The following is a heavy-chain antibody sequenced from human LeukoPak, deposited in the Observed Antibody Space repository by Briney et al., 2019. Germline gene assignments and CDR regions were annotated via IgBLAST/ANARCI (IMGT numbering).Heavy chain of an antibody. V-gene: IGHV3-30*18. CDR2: MSYDGSNK. CDR3: AKSDSSSWYYFDF. J-gene: IGHJ4*02. Sequence: GGSLRLSCAASGFTFSSYGMQWVRQAPGKGLEWVAVMSYDGSNKYYADSVKGRFTISRDNSKNTLYLQMNSLRAEDTAVYYCAKSDSSSWYYFDFWGQGTLVTVFS. CDR1: GFTFSSYG. D-gene: IGHD6-13*01.